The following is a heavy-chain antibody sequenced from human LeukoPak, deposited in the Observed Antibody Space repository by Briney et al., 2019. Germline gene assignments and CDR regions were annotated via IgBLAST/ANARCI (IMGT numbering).Heavy chain of an antibody. Sequence: ASVKVSCKASGYTFTGYYMHWVRQAPGQGLEWMGWINPNSGGTNYAQKFQGRITMTRDTSISTAYMELSRLRSDDTAVYYCASGSAAGTWSNWFDPWGQGTLVTVSS. CDR3: ASGSAAGTWSNWFDP. CDR1: GYTFTGYY. J-gene: IGHJ5*02. CDR2: INPNSGGT. D-gene: IGHD6-13*01. V-gene: IGHV1-2*02.